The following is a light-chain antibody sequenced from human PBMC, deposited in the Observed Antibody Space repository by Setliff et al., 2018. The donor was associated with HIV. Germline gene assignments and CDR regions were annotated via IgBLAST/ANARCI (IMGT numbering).Light chain of an antibody. Sequence: DIQMTQSPSSLSASVGDRLTITCRASQSISSSLNWYQQKPGKAPKLLIYAASSLQSGVPSRFSGSGSGTDFTLTISSLQAEDVAVYYCQQYYSTPPTFGQGTKVDIK. CDR2: AAS. CDR1: QSISSS. CDR3: QQYYSTPPT. J-gene: IGKJ1*01. V-gene: IGKV1-39*01.